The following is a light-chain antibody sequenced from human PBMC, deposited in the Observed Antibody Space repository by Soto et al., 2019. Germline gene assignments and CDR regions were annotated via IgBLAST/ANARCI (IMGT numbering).Light chain of an antibody. CDR1: QGVSSSY. Sequence: EIVLTQSPGTLSLSPGERATLSCRASQGVSSSYLAWYQQKPGQPPRLLIYGASSRSTGIPDRFSGSGCGTDFTLTSTKLEPEDFAVYYCQHYRTSFGGGTKVEIK. CDR3: QHYRTS. V-gene: IGKV3-20*01. J-gene: IGKJ4*01. CDR2: GAS.